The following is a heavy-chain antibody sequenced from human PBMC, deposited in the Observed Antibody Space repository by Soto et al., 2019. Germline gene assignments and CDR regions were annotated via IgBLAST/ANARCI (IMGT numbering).Heavy chain of an antibody. D-gene: IGHD2-21*02. Sequence: SETLSLTCNVSGGPFSGYYWSWIRQSPEMGLLWIGGFHHSGYTKYNPSLRSRVTLSGDTSKNQFSLRLTSVTAADTAVYFCARSRPRSAGDNCYHWFDTWGPGTLVTVSS. CDR2: FHHSGYT. CDR1: GGPFSGYY. CDR3: ARSRPRSAGDNCYHWFDT. V-gene: IGHV4-34*01. J-gene: IGHJ5*01.